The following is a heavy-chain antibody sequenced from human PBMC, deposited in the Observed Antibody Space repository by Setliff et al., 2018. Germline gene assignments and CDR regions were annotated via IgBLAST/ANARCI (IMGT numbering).Heavy chain of an antibody. V-gene: IGHV1-69*13. J-gene: IGHJ3*02. CDR2: IIPLFGTT. CDR1: GGTFSSSA. Sequence: SVKVSCKTSGGTFSSSAFSWVRQAPAQELEWIGRIIPLFGTTNFAQNLQDRVTITADQSTETVYMEVRSLRFEDTGVYYCARGFDVGAPRTDSFDIWGQGTAVTVSS. D-gene: IGHD1-26*01. CDR3: ARGFDVGAPRTDSFDI.